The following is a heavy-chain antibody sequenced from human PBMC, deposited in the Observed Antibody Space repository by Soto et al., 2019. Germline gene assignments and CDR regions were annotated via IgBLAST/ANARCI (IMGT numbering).Heavy chain of an antibody. CDR1: GGTFSSYA. CDR2: IIPIFGTA. J-gene: IGHJ6*02. D-gene: IGHD3-22*01. CDR3: ARDYDSSGYDVEYYGMDV. V-gene: IGHV1-69*13. Sequence: ASVKVSCKASGGTFSSYAISWVRQAPGQGLEWMGGIIPIFGTANYAQKFQGRVTITADESTSTAYMELSSLRSEDTAVYYCARDYDSSGYDVEYYGMDVWGQGTTVPVSS.